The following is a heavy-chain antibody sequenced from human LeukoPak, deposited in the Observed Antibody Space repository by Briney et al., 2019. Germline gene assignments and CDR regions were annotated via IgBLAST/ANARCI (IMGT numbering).Heavy chain of an antibody. CDR2: MNPNSGNT. CDR1: GYTFTSYD. V-gene: IGHV1-8*01. Sequence: ASVKVSCEASGYTFTSYDINWVRQATGQGLEWMGWMNPNSGNTGYAQKFQGRVTMTRNTSISTAYMELSSLRSEDTAVYYCAREGPVVLLGGMDVWGQGTTVTVSS. CDR3: AREGPVVLLGGMDV. D-gene: IGHD3-10*01. J-gene: IGHJ6*02.